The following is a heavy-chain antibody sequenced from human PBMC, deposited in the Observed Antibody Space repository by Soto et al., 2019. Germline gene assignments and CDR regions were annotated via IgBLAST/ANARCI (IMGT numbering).Heavy chain of an antibody. V-gene: IGHV3-33*01. J-gene: IGHJ4*02. CDR2: IWYDGSNK. D-gene: IGHD2-8*01. Sequence: QVQLVESGGGVVQPGRSLRLSCAASGFTFSSYGMHWVRQAPGKGLEWVAVIWYDGSNKYYADSVKGRFTISRDNSMNTLYLQMNSLRAEDTAVYYCARGSTTGCIDYWGQGTLVTVSS. CDR3: ARGSTTGCIDY. CDR1: GFTFSSYG.